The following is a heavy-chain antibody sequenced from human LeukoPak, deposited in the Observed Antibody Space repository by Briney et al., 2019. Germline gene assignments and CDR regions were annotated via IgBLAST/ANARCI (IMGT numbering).Heavy chain of an antibody. V-gene: IGHV4-39*01. CDR2: IYYSGST. CDR1: GGSISSSSYY. Sequence: SETLSLTCTVSGGSISSSSYYWGWIRQPPGKGLEWIGSIYYSGSTYYKPSLKSRVTISVDTSKNQFSLKLSSVTAADTAVYYCARLAGSGSYYNDYWGQGTLVTVSS. J-gene: IGHJ4*02. CDR3: ARLAGSGSYYNDY. D-gene: IGHD3-10*01.